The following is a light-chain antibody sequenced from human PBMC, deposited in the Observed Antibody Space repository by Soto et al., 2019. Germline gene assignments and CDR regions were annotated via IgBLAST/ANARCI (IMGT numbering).Light chain of an antibody. CDR3: QQYNDWPPIT. CDR2: AAS. J-gene: IGKJ5*01. Sequence: KVMTQSPAPVSVSPGERATLSFRASQSVNSNLAWYQQKPGQAPRLLIYAASTRATGIPVRFSGSGSGTEFTLTISSLQSEDFAVYYCQQYNDWPPITFGQGTRLENK. V-gene: IGKV3D-15*01. CDR1: QSVNSN.